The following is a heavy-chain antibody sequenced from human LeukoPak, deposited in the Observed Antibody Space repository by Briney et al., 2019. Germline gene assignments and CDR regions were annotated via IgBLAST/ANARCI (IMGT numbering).Heavy chain of an antibody. Sequence: SETLSLTCTVSGGSISSSSYYWGWIRQAPGKGLEWIGEINHSGSTNYNPSLKSRVTISVDTSKNQFSLKLSSVTAADTAVYYCARAPAGHCTNGVCGSDYWGQGTLVTVSS. J-gene: IGHJ4*02. CDR3: ARAPAGHCTNGVCGSDY. V-gene: IGHV4-39*07. D-gene: IGHD2-8*01. CDR1: GGSISSSSYY. CDR2: INHSGST.